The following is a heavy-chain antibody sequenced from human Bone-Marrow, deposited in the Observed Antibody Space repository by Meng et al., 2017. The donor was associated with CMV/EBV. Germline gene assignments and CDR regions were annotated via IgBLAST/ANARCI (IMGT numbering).Heavy chain of an antibody. CDR2: IYSGGSST. V-gene: IGHV3-23*03. D-gene: IGHD3-3*01. Sequence: GESLKISCAASGFTFSSYAMSWVRQAPGKGLEWVSVIYSGGSSTYYADSVKGRFTISRDNSKNTLYLQMNSLRAEDTAVYYCAKASLSLRSSLRFLEWHTGFDYWGQGTLVTVSS. J-gene: IGHJ4*02. CDR3: AKASLSLRSSLRFLEWHTGFDY. CDR1: GFTFSSYA.